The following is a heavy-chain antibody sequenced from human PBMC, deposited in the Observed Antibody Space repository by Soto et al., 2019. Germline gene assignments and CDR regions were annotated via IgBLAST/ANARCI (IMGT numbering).Heavy chain of an antibody. CDR1: GFTVSSNY. V-gene: IGHV3-66*01. D-gene: IGHD3-10*01. CDR2: IYSGGST. Sequence: GGSLRLSCAASGFTVSSNYMSWVRQAPGKGLEWVSVIYSGGSTYYADSVKGRFTISRDNSKNTLYLQMNSLRIEDTAIYYCAKERNYASGTTLSLDYWGQGALVTVSS. J-gene: IGHJ4*02. CDR3: AKERNYASGTTLSLDY.